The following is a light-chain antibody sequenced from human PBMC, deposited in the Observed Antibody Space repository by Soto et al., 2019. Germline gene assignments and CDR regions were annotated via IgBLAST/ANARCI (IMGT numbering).Light chain of an antibody. V-gene: IGKV1-9*01. Sequence: DIQLTQSPSFLSASVGDRVTITCRASQGISSYLAWYQQKPGKAPKLLIYAASTLQSGVPSRFSGSGSGTEFTLTISSLQPEDLATYYCHQSRSFGQGTKVEIK. J-gene: IGKJ1*01. CDR3: HQSRS. CDR2: AAS. CDR1: QGISSY.